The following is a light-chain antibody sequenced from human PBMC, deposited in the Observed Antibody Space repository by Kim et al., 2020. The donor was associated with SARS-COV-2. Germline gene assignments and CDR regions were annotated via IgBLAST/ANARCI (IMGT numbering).Light chain of an antibody. CDR3: QQRSNWLT. J-gene: IGKJ4*01. V-gene: IGKV3-11*01. CDR1: RSVSCY. CDR2: DAS. Sequence: SLSPGHRATLSCRASRSVSCYLAWYQQKPGQAPRLLIYDASSRATGIPARFSGSGSGTDFTLTISSLEPEDFAVYYCQQRSNWLTFGGGTKVDIK.